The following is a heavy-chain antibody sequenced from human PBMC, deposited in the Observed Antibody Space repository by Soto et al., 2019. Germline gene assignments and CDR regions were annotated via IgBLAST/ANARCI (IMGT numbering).Heavy chain of an antibody. CDR3: ARRATMTLFGLIIDNVICFDP. J-gene: IGHJ5*02. V-gene: IGHV2-5*02. Sequence: QFNLIESGPTLVKPTQTLTLTCTFSGFSLSTSGAAVGWVRQPPGRALEWLALIYWDGDKRYNASLGNRLTITKVSSMNPLVLTLTIVDPADTATYYCARRATMTLFGLIIDNVICFDPWGQGTRVIVSS. CDR1: GFSLSTSGAA. CDR2: IYWDGDK. D-gene: IGHD3-3*01.